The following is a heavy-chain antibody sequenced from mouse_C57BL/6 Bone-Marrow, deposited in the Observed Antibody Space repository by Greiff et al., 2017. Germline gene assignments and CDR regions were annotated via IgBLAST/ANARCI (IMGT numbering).Heavy chain of an antibody. Sequence: EVKVVESGGGLVKPGGSLKLSCAASGFTFSDYGMHWVRQAPEKGLEWVAYISSGSSTIYYADTVKGRFTISRDNDKNTLFLQMTSLRSEDTAMYYCARSTVVAPDYWGQGTTLTVSS. D-gene: IGHD1-1*01. V-gene: IGHV5-17*01. CDR2: ISSGSSTI. CDR1: GFTFSDYG. CDR3: ARSTVVAPDY. J-gene: IGHJ2*01.